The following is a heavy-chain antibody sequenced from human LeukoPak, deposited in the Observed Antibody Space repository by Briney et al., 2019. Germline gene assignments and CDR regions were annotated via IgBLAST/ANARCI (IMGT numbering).Heavy chain of an antibody. CDR3: ARGGSSSWYGLYDY. CDR2: INHSGST. Sequence: NPSETLSLTCTVSGGSISSYYWSWIRQPPGKGLEWIGEINHSGSTNYNPSLKSRVTISVDTSKNQFSLKLSSVTAADTAVYYCARGGSSSWYGLYDYWGQGTLVTVSS. D-gene: IGHD6-13*01. V-gene: IGHV4-34*01. CDR1: GGSISSYY. J-gene: IGHJ4*02.